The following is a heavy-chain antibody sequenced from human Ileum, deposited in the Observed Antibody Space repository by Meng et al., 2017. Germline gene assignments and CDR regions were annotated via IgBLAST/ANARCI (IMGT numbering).Heavy chain of an antibody. CDR3: VGSFLGY. Sequence: GGGRGGLVVTGGCRGSACASSGVRFSNVWKSWFQQAEGKGLVMLSHLKSNHEGETQEYAAIVKGRFSISRDDSTNTVYLEMTSLKSDDTGVYICVGSFLGYWGQGTLVTVSS. V-gene: IGHV3-15*01. CDR1: GVRFSNVW. J-gene: IGHJ4*02. CDR2: LKSNHEGETQ. D-gene: IGHD1-26*01.